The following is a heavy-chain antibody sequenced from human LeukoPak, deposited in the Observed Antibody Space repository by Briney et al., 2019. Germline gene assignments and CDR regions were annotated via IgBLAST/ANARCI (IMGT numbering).Heavy chain of an antibody. CDR3: ASLGELINWFDP. D-gene: IGHD3-16*01. J-gene: IGHJ5*02. CDR2: IYSGGST. Sequence: GGSLRLSCAASGFTVSSNYMSWVRQAPGKGLEWVSVIYSGGSTYYADSVKGRFTISRDNSKNTLYLQMNSLRAEDTAVYYCASLGELINWFDPWGQGTLVTVSS. CDR1: GFTVSSNY. V-gene: IGHV3-66*01.